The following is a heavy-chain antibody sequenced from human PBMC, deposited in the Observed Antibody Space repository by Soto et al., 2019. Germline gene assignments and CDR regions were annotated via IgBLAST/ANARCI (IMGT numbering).Heavy chain of an antibody. D-gene: IGHD2-15*01. Sequence: PGGSLRLSCAASGFTFSNYAMTWVRQAPEKGLEWVSAIGASGTTTYYADSVKGRFTISRDNSKNMQYLQMNSLRAEDTAVYYCAKDIKYCSGGSCKHQPTPGYWGQGTLGTLSS. V-gene: IGHV3-23*01. J-gene: IGHJ4*02. CDR2: IGASGTTT. CDR1: GFTFSNYA. CDR3: AKDIKYCSGGSCKHQPTPGY.